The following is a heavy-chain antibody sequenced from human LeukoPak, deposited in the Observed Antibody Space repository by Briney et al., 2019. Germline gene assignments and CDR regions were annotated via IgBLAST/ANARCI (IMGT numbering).Heavy chain of an antibody. D-gene: IGHD3-10*01. CDR1: GGSISSYY. CDR3: ARGSGSGSEYNGFDY. V-gene: IGHV4-4*07. Sequence: SETLSLTCTVSGGSISSYYWSWIRQPAGKGLEWIGRIYTSGSTNYNPSLKSRVTMSVDTSKNQFSLKLSSVTAADTVVYYCARGSGSGSEYNGFDYWGQGTLVTVSS. CDR2: IYTSGST. J-gene: IGHJ4*02.